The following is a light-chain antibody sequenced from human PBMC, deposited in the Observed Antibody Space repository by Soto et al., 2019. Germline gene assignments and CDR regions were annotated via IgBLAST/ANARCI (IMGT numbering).Light chain of an antibody. V-gene: IGLV2-14*01. J-gene: IGLJ1*01. CDR1: SSDVGGYNY. Sequence: QSALTQPASVSGSPGQSITIYCTGTSSDVGGYNYVSWYQQHPDKAPKLMIYEVSNRPSGVSNRFSGSKSGNTASLTISGLQAEDEADYYCSSYTSRSTLDYVFGSGTKLT. CDR2: EVS. CDR3: SSYTSRSTLDYV.